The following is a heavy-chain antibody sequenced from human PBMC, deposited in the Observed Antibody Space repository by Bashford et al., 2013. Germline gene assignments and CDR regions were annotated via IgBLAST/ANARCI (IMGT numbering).Heavy chain of an antibody. D-gene: IGHD2-15*01. J-gene: IGHJ6*02. V-gene: IGHV3-23*01. CDR3: ATDGCRGAICYPLDV. Sequence: VRQAPGKGPEWVSTISRNGDTTFYADSVRGRFTISRDNSRNTLYLQMNSLRAEDTAVYYCATDGCRGAICYPLDVWGQGTAVTVSS. CDR2: ISRNGDTT.